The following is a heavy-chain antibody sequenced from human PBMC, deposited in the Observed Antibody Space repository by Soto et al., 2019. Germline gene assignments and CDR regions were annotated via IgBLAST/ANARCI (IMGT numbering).Heavy chain of an antibody. CDR1: GFTFNYYA. Sequence: PGGSLRISCTASGFTFNYYAFSWVRQAPGKGLEWVSAISANGQGIYYADSVRGRFTISRDNSKNTVFLHMDSLRAEDTAVYYCAKDRDYPRDQFHYWGQGTLVTVSS. V-gene: IGHV3-23*01. J-gene: IGHJ4*02. CDR3: AKDRDYPRDQFHY. CDR2: ISANGQGI. D-gene: IGHD2-2*01.